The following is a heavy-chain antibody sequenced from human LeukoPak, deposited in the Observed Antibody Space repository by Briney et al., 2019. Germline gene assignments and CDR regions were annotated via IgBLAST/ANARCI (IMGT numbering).Heavy chain of an antibody. CDR1: GGSISSYY. CDR2: IYYSGST. D-gene: IGHD3-16*01. J-gene: IGHJ4*02. CDR3: ASSNWGYAFFDY. Sequence: SETLSLTCTVSGGSISSYYWSWIRQPPGKGLEWIGYIYYSGSTNYNPSLKSRVTISVDTSKNQFSLKLSSVTAADTAVYYCASSNWGYAFFDYWGQGTLVTVSS. V-gene: IGHV4-59*01.